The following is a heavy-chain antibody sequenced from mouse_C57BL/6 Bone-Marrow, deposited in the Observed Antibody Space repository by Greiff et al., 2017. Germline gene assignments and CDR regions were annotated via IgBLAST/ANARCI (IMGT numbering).Heavy chain of an antibody. CDR3: ARTEFYYYGPWFAY. J-gene: IGHJ3*01. D-gene: IGHD1-1*01. V-gene: IGHV5-17*01. CDR2: ISSGSSTI. Sequence: EVHLVESGGGLVKPGGSLKLSCAVSGFTFSDYGMHWVRQAPEKGLEWVAYISSGSSTIYYADTVKGRFTISRDNAKNTLFLQMTSLRSEDTAMYYCARTEFYYYGPWFAYWGQGTLVTVSA. CDR1: GFTFSDYG.